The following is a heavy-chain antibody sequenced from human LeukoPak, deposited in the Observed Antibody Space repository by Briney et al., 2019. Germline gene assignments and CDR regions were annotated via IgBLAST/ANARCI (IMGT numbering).Heavy chain of an antibody. CDR1: GYSISSGYY. J-gene: IGHJ6*03. CDR3: ARSMEGYCSGGSCYYYSYYMDV. Sequence: SETLSLTCTVSGYSISSGYYWGWIRQPPGKGLEWTGSIDHSGSTNYNPSLKSRVTISVDTSKNQFSLKLSSVTAADTAVCYCARSMEGYCSGGSCYYYSYYMDVWGKGTTVTVSS. D-gene: IGHD2-15*01. CDR2: IDHSGST. V-gene: IGHV4-38-2*02.